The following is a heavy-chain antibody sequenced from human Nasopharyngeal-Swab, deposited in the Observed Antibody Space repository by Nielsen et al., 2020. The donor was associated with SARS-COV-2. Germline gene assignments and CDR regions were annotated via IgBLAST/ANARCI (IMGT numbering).Heavy chain of an antibody. CDR2: ISSTGDYI. CDR3: VRDTPAMFAY. Sequence: GGSLRLSCAASGFTFNMYTLNWVRQAPGKGLEGVSAISSTGDYIYYAASVKGRFTISRDNAKNSLHLQMSSLRAEDAAVYYCVRDTPAMFAYWGQGTLVTVSS. J-gene: IGHJ4*02. CDR1: GFTFNMYT. V-gene: IGHV3-21*01.